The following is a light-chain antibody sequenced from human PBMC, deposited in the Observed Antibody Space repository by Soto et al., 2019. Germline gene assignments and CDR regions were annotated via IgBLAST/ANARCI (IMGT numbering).Light chain of an antibody. CDR2: DVS. V-gene: IGLV2-14*03. CDR1: SSDVGAHNF. Sequence: QSALTQPASVSGSPGQSITIFCTGASSDVGAHNFVSWYQQHPGNAPKLLIYDVSNRPSGVSDHFSGSKSGNTASLTITGLQAEDEADYYCSSYTSSNTYGFGTGTKVTVL. J-gene: IGLJ1*01. CDR3: SSYTSSNTYG.